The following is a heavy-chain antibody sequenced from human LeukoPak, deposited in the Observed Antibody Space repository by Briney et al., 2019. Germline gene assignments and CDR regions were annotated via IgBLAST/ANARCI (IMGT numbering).Heavy chain of an antibody. J-gene: IGHJ4*02. CDR3: AKSERGSGIFLYLDY. CDR2: ISGSGGST. V-gene: IGHV3-23*01. CDR1: GFTFSSYA. Sequence: GGSLRLSCAASGFTFSSYAMSWVRPAPGKGLEWVSAISGSGGSTYYADSVKGRFTISRDNSTNTLYLQMNSLRAEDTAVYYCAKSERGSGIFLYLDYWGQGTLVTVSS. D-gene: IGHD3-16*01.